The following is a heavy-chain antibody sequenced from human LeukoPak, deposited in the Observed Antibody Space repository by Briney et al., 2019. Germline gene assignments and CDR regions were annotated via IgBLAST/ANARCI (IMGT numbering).Heavy chain of an antibody. CDR2: IYYSGST. J-gene: IGHJ4*02. V-gene: IGHV4-59*01. CDR3: ARGQVGAIVH. Sequence: SETLSLTCTVSGGSISSYYWSWIRQPPGKGLEWIGYIYYSGSTNYNPSLKSRVTISVDTSKNQFSLKLSSVTAADTAVYYCARGQVGAIVHWGQGTLVTVSS. CDR1: GGSISSYY. D-gene: IGHD1-26*01.